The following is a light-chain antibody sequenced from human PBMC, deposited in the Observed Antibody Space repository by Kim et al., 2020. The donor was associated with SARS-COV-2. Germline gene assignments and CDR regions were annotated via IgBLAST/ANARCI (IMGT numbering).Light chain of an antibody. V-gene: IGLV2-14*03. CDR2: DVS. J-gene: IGLJ2*01. CDR3: TSYTGADTVV. Sequence: QSALTQPASVSGSPGQSITISCTGTSSLVGDYNYVSWYQQHPDKAPKLIIYDVSDRPSGVSTHFSGSKSGNTASLTISGLQAADDADYYCTSYTGADTVVFGGGTQLTVL. CDR1: SSLVGDYNY.